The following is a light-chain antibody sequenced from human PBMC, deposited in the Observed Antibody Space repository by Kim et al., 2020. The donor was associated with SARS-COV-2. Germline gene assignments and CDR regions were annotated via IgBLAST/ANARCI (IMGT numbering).Light chain of an antibody. CDR3: QVWDSTSDHVV. CDR2: YDS. J-gene: IGLJ2*01. CDR1: NVGSNS. Sequence: SYELTQPPSVSVAPGKTARITCGGNNVGSNSVHWYQQKTGQAPVLVIDYDSDRPSGIPERFSGSNSGSTATLTISRVEAGDEADYYCQVWDSTSDHVVFGGGTQLTVL. V-gene: IGLV3-21*04.